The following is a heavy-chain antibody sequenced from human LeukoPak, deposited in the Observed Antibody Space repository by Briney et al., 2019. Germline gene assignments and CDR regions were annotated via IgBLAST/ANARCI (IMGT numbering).Heavy chain of an antibody. D-gene: IGHD3-16*02. V-gene: IGHV1-46*01. Sequence: ASVSVSCKASGYTFTSYDMHWVRQAPGQGLEWMGIINPSGGSTIYAQKFQGRVTITGDISTSTVYMELSSLRSEATAVYYCARCYDYVWGSYRPNWFDPWGQGTLVTVSS. J-gene: IGHJ5*02. CDR2: INPSGGST. CDR1: GYTFTSYD. CDR3: ARCYDYVWGSYRPNWFDP.